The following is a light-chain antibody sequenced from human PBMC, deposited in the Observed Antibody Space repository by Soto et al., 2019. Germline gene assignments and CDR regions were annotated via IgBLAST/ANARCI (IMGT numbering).Light chain of an antibody. Sequence: IEMTQSPSSLSASVGDRVTITCRASQSISSSLNWYHQKPGKAPNLLVYTASTLESGVPSRFSGSGFGTEFTLTISSLQPEDSGLYSCQQGYLTPWTFGQGTKVDIK. CDR2: TAS. CDR1: QSISSS. J-gene: IGKJ1*01. V-gene: IGKV1-39*01. CDR3: QQGYLTPWT.